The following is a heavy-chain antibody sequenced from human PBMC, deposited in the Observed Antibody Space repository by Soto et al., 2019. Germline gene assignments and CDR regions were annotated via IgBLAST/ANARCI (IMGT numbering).Heavy chain of an antibody. Sequence: QVQLQKSGPGLVKPSEILSLACTVSGGSVSSGSYYWSWIRQPPGKGLEWIGYFYYSGSTKYNPSLKSRVTISVDTSKNQFSLKLSSVTAAYTAVYYCARDQTRYCSGGSCYYLWGQGTLVTVSS. CDR3: ARDQTRYCSGGSCYYL. V-gene: IGHV4-61*01. CDR1: GGSVSSGSYY. CDR2: FYYSGST. J-gene: IGHJ5*02. D-gene: IGHD2-15*01.